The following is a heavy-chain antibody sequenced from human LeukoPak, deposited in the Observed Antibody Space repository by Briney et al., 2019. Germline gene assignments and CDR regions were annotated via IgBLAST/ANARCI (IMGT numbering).Heavy chain of an antibody. CDR2: ISYDGSNK. CDR3: ARIDGA. Sequence: GGSLRLSCAASGFTFSSYAMHWVRQAPGKGLEWVAVISYDGSNKYYADSVKGRFTISRDNSKNTLYLQMNSLRAEDTAVYYCARIDGAWGQGTLVTVSS. V-gene: IGHV3-30-3*01. D-gene: IGHD3-16*01. CDR1: GFTFSSYA. J-gene: IGHJ5*02.